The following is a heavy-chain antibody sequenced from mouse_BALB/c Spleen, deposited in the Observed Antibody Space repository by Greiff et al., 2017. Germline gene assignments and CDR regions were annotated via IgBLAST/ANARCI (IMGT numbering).Heavy chain of an antibody. CDR3: ARDLDYYDYAWFAY. V-gene: IGHV3-6*02. J-gene: IGHJ3*01. CDR1: GYSITSGYY. Sequence: EVKLLESGPGLVKPSQSLSLTCSVTGYSITSGYYWNWIRQFPGNKLEWMGYISYDGSNNYNPSLKNRISITRDTSKNQFFLKLNSVTTEDTATYYCARDLDYYDYAWFAYWGQGTLVTVSA. CDR2: ISYDGSN. D-gene: IGHD2-4*01.